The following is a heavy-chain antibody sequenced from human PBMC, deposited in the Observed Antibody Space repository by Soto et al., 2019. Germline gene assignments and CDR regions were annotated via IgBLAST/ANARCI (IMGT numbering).Heavy chain of an antibody. CDR2: IYPGDSDT. CDR1: GYSFTSYW. CDR3: ARRADGSGSYYNDAFDI. J-gene: IGHJ3*02. D-gene: IGHD3-10*01. V-gene: IGHV5-51*01. Sequence: GESLKISFKGSGYSFTSYWIGWVRQMPGKGLEWMGIIYPGDSDTRYSPTFQGQVTISADKSISTAYLQWSSLKASDTAMYYCARRADGSGSYYNDAFDIWGQGTMVTVSS.